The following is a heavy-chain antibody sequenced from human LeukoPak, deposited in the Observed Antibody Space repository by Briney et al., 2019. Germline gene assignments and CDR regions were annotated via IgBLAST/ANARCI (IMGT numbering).Heavy chain of an antibody. V-gene: IGHV4-39*07. CDR2: IYYSGST. D-gene: IGHD5-24*01. CDR1: GGSISSSNNY. J-gene: IGHJ4*02. Sequence: SETLSLTCTVSGGSISSSNNYWGWIRQPPGKGLEWIGSIYYSGSTYYNPSLKSRVTISEDTSKNQFSLRLSSVTAADTAFYYCARSLIDMATSFDYWGQGTLVTVSS. CDR3: ARSLIDMATSFDY.